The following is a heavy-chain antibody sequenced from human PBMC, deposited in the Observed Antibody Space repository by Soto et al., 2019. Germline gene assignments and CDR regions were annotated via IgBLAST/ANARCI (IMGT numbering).Heavy chain of an antibody. J-gene: IGHJ4*02. Sequence: GGSLRLSCAASGFTFSSYELNWVRQAPGKGLEWVSYISTSPGTIYYADSVKGRFTISRDNAKNSLYLQMNSLRAEDTAVYYCARERYDSGRPLDCWGQGTLVTV. CDR2: ISTSPGTI. V-gene: IGHV3-48*03. D-gene: IGHD3-10*01. CDR1: GFTFSSYE. CDR3: ARERYDSGRPLDC.